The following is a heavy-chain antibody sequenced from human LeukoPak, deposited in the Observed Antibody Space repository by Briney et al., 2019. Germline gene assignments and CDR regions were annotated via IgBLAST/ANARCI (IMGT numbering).Heavy chain of an antibody. Sequence: KESGPTLVKPTQTLTLTCTFSGFSLSGGGVGVGWIRQPPGKALEWLALIYWNDDKRYSPSLKSRLTITKDTSKNLVVLTMTNMDPVDTATYYCAHHLVATRDSAFDFWGQGTMVTVSS. D-gene: IGHD5-12*01. J-gene: IGHJ3*01. CDR2: IYWNDDK. CDR3: AHHLVATRDSAFDF. V-gene: IGHV2-5*01. CDR1: GFSLSGGGVG.